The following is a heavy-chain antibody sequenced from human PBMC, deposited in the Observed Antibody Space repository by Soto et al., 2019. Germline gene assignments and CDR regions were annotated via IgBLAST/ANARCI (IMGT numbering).Heavy chain of an antibody. J-gene: IGHJ6*02. V-gene: IGHV4-34*01. CDR1: GGSFSGYY. Sequence: SETLSLTCAVYGGSFSGYYWSWIRQPPGKGLEWIGEINHSGSTNYNPSLKSRVTISVDTSKNQFSLKLSSVTAADTAVYYCARGRRVATIRKPDKYYYCGMDVWGQGTTVTVYS. CDR2: INHSGST. D-gene: IGHD5-12*01. CDR3: ARGRRVATIRKPDKYYYCGMDV.